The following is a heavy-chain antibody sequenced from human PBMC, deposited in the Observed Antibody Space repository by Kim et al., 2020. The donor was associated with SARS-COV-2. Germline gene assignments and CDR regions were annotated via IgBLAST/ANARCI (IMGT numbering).Heavy chain of an antibody. CDR3: ARDQEKDTAMAPVPKQYYYGMDV. J-gene: IGHJ6*02. CDR2: ISYDGSNK. CDR1: GFTFSSYA. D-gene: IGHD5-18*01. Sequence: GGSLRLSCAASGFTFSSYAMHWVRQAPGKGLEWVAVISYDGSNKYYADSVKGRFTISRDNSKNTLYLQMNSLRAEDTAVYYCARDQEKDTAMAPVPKQYYYGMDVWGQGTTVTVSS. V-gene: IGHV3-30-3*01.